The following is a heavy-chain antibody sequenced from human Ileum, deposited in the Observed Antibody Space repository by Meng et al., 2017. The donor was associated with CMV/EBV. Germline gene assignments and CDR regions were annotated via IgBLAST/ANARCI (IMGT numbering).Heavy chain of an antibody. CDR3: ARGGDSSGYYYNY. V-gene: IGHV3-21*01. CDR2: ISSSSSFI. Sequence: AAAGFTFSNDNWNCVRQAPGMGLEWVSSISSSSSFIYYADSVEGRFTISRDNAKNSLYLQLNSLRAEDTAVYYCARGGDSSGYYYNYWGQGTLVTVSS. D-gene: IGHD3-22*01. CDR1: GFTFSNDN. J-gene: IGHJ4*02.